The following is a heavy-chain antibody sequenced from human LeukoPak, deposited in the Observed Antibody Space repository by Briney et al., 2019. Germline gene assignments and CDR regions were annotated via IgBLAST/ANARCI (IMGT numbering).Heavy chain of an antibody. Sequence: SETLSLTCTVSGGSISSSRYYWGWIRQSPGKGLEWIGNIYYSGSTYYNPSLKSRVTISVDTSKNQFSLKLSSVTAADTAVYYCARSPGYSSSSTAEFDPWGQGTLVTVSS. CDR3: ARSPGYSSSSTAEFDP. CDR2: IYYSGST. J-gene: IGHJ5*02. D-gene: IGHD6-6*01. CDR1: GGSISSSRYY. V-gene: IGHV4-39*01.